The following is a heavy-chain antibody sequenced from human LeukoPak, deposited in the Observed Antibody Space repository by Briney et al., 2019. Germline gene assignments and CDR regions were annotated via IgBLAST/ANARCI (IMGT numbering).Heavy chain of an antibody. J-gene: IGHJ6*02. CDR2: INHSGST. V-gene: IGHV4-34*01. D-gene: IGHD3-16*01. Sequence: SETLSLTCAVYGGSFSGYYWSWIRQPPGKGLEWIGEINHSGSTNYNPSLKSRVTISVDTSKNQFSLKLSSVTAADTAVYYCARFGHPPTFKNYYGMDVWGQGTTVTVSS. CDR3: ARFGHPPTFKNYYGMDV. CDR1: GGSFSGYY.